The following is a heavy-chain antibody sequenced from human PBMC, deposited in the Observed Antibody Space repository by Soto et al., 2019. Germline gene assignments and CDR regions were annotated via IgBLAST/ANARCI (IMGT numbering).Heavy chain of an antibody. CDR1: GYTFTSYG. CDR3: AGGPLKLVPDWFDP. V-gene: IGHV1-18*04. Sequence: ASVKVSCKASGYTFTSYGISWVRQAPGQGLEWMGWISAYNGNTNYAQKLQGRVTMTTDTSTSTAYMELRSLRSDDTAVYYCAGGPLKLVPDWFDPWGQGTRVTVSS. D-gene: IGHD2-21*01. CDR2: ISAYNGNT. J-gene: IGHJ5*02.